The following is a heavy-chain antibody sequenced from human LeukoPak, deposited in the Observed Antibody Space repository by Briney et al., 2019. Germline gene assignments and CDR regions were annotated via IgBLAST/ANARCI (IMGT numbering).Heavy chain of an antibody. V-gene: IGHV4-39*07. J-gene: IGHJ4*02. D-gene: IGHD2-2*01. CDR3: ASGKIRGYQRGYFDY. Sequence: SETLSLTCTVSGGSISSSSYYWGWIRQPPGKGLEWIGSIYYSGSTYYNPSLKSRVTISVDTSKNQFSLKLSSVTAADTAVYYCASGKIRGYQRGYFDYWGQGTLVTVSS. CDR2: IYYSGST. CDR1: GGSISSSSYY.